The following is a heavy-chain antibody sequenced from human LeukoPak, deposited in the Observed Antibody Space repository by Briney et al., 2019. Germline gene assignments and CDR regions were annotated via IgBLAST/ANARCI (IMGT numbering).Heavy chain of an antibody. CDR3: AKDAPYYYDSSGYGGAFDI. D-gene: IGHD3-22*01. CDR2: ISGSGGNT. Sequence: GGSLRLSCAASGFTFSSYGMSWVRQAPGKGLEWVSAISGSGGNTYYADSVKGRFTISRDNSKNTLYLQINSLRAEDTAVYYYAKDAPYYYDSSGYGGAFDIWGQGTMVTVSS. CDR1: GFTFSSYG. J-gene: IGHJ3*02. V-gene: IGHV3-23*01.